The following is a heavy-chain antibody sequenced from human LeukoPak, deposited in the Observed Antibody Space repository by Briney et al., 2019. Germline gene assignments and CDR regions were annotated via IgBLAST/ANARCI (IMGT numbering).Heavy chain of an antibody. CDR3: ARATWIQLWLIDY. CDR2: INHSGST. CDR1: GGSFSGYY. V-gene: IGHV4-34*01. Sequence: SQTLSLTCAVYGGSFSGYYWSWIRQPPGKGLEWIGEINHSGSTNYNPSLKSRVTISVDTSKNQFSLKLSSVTAADTAVYYCARATWIQLWLIDYRGQGTRVTVSS. D-gene: IGHD5-18*01. J-gene: IGHJ4*02.